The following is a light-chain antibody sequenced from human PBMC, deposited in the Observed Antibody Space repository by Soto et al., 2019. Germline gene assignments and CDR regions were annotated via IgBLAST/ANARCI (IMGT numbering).Light chain of an antibody. J-gene: IGKJ1*01. CDR2: RAS. CDR3: QQYNNYPLT. Sequence: DIQMTQSPSTPSASVGARVTITCRACQSISNRLAWYQQTSGKAPKILIFRASTSHSGVPSSFSGSGSGTDFTLTISSLQPGDFATYYCQQYNNYPLTFGQGTKVDSK. CDR1: QSISNR. V-gene: IGKV1-5*03.